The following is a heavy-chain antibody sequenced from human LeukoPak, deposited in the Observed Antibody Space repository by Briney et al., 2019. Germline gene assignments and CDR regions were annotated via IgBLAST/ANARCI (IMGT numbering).Heavy chain of an antibody. D-gene: IGHD2-8*01. J-gene: IGHJ3*02. V-gene: IGHV4-59*01. Sequence: SETLSLTCTVSGGSISSYYWSWIRQPPGKGLEWIGYIYYSGSTTYNPSLKSRVTISVDTSKNQFSLKLSSVTAADTAVYYCARDGLGYAIFDIWGQETMVTVSS. CDR3: ARDGLGYAIFDI. CDR2: IYYSGST. CDR1: GGSISSYY.